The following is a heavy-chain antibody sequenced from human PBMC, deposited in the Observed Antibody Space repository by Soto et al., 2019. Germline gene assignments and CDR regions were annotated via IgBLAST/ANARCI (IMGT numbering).Heavy chain of an antibody. CDR3: AKGRTPHRPSSGWPYDRRGYYYYGMDV. CDR2: ISGSGGST. Sequence: GGSLRLSCAASGFTFSSYAMSWVRQAPGKGLEWVSAISGSGGSTYYADSVKGRFTISRDNSKNTLYLQMNSLRAEDTAVYYCAKGRTPHRPSSGWPYDRRGYYYYGMDVWGQGTTVTV. CDR1: GFTFSSYA. V-gene: IGHV3-23*01. D-gene: IGHD6-19*01. J-gene: IGHJ6*02.